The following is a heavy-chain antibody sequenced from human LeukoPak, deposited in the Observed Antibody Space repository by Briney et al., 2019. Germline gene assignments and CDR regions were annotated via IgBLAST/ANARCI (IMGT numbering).Heavy chain of an antibody. CDR1: GFSFSGHW. J-gene: IGHJ4*02. D-gene: IGHD6-6*01. V-gene: IGHV3-74*01. CDR2: ISPTGSTT. Sequence: GGSLRLSCTASGFSFSGHWMHWARQLPGKGLVWVSRISPTGSTTSYADSVKGRSTVSRDNAKNTLYLQVNNLRAEDTAVYYCARGPNSNWSGLDFWGQGTLLTVSS. CDR3: ARGPNSNWSGLDF.